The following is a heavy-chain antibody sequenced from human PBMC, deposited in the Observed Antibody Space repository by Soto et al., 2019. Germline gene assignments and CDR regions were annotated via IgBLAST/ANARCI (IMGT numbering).Heavy chain of an antibody. D-gene: IGHD3-10*01. CDR2: MNPNSGNT. Sequence: QVQLVQSGAEVKKPGASVKVSCKASGYTFTSYDINWVRQATGQGLEWMGWMNPNSGNTGYAQKFQGRGTMTRNTSISTAYMELSSLRSEDTAVYYCARGGADMVRGVITGFDPWGQGTLVTVSS. CDR3: ARGGADMVRGVITGFDP. J-gene: IGHJ5*02. CDR1: GYTFTSYD. V-gene: IGHV1-8*01.